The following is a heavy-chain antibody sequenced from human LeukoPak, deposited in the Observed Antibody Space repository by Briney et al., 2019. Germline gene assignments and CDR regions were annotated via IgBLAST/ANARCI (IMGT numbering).Heavy chain of an antibody. D-gene: IGHD4-23*01. V-gene: IGHV3-21*01. J-gene: IGHJ1*01. CDR3: ATLDGGNSD. CDR2: ITSTSSYI. Sequence: GGSLRLSCAASGFTFSIYSMNWVRQAPGKGLEWVSSITSTSSYIFHAESVKGRFTISRDNAKNSLYLQMNSLRGEDTAVYYCATLDGGNSDWGQGTLVSVSS. CDR1: GFTFSIYS.